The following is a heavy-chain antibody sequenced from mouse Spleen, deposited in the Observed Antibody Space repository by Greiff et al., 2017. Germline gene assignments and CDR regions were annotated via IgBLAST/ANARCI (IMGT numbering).Heavy chain of an antibody. CDR1: GFSLTGYG. CDR3: ARGLDSSGSWFAY. V-gene: IGHV2-6-7*01. Sequence: VKLVESGPGLVAPSQSLSITCTVSGFSLTGYGVNWVRQPPGKGLEWLGMIWGDGSTDYNSALKSRLSISKDNSKSQVFLKMNSLQTDDTARYYCARGLDSSGSWFAYWGQGTLVTVSA. J-gene: IGHJ3*01. D-gene: IGHD3-2*01. CDR2: IWGDGST.